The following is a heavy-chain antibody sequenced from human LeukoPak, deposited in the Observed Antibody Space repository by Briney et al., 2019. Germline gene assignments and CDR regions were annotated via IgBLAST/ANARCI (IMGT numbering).Heavy chain of an antibody. CDR1: GYTFTTYW. CDR3: AALTGRSFDY. D-gene: IGHD1-20*01. J-gene: IGHJ4*02. Sequence: GESLKISCKVSGYTFTTYWIGWVRQMPGKGLEWMGIIYPADSDTRYSPSFQGQVTISADKSISTAYLQWSSLKASDTAMYYCAALTGRSFDYWGQGTLVTVSS. CDR2: IYPADSDT. V-gene: IGHV5-51*01.